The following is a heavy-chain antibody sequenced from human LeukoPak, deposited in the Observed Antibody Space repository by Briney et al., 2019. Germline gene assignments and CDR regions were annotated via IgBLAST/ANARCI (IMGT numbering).Heavy chain of an antibody. D-gene: IGHD3-22*01. V-gene: IGHV4-34*01. CDR2: INHSGST. Sequence: SETLSLTCAVYGGSFSGYYWSWIRQPPGKGLEWIGEINHSGSTNYNPSLKSRVTISVDTSKNQFSLKLSSVTAADTAVYYCARSIGALHTWYFDLWGRGTLVTVSS. J-gene: IGHJ2*01. CDR1: GGSFSGYY. CDR3: ARSIGALHTWYFDL.